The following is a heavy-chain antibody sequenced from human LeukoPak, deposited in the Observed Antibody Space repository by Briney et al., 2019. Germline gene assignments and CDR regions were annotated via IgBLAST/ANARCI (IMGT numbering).Heavy chain of an antibody. Sequence: GGSLRLSCAASGFTFSSYSMNWVRQAPGKGLEWVSSISSSSSYIYYADSVKGRFTISGDNAKNSLYLQMNSLRAEDTAVYYCARDPPGAGVAVAGPEFPDYWGQGTLVTVSS. J-gene: IGHJ4*02. CDR3: ARDPPGAGVAVAGPEFPDY. CDR1: GFTFSSYS. CDR2: ISSSSSYI. D-gene: IGHD6-19*01. V-gene: IGHV3-21*01.